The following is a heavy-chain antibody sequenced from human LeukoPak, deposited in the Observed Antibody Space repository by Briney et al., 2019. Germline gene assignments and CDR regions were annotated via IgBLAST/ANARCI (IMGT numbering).Heavy chain of an antibody. J-gene: IGHJ4*02. CDR3: TTVSRLVRYYFDY. Sequence: PGGSLRLSCAASGFAFSNAWMNWVRQAPGKGLEWVGRIKSKAEGGTTDYAAPVKGRFTISRDDSKNTLYLQMNSLKTEDTAVYYCTTVSRLVRYYFDYWGQGTLVTVSS. CDR2: IKSKAEGGTT. V-gene: IGHV3-15*07. D-gene: IGHD6-19*01. CDR1: GFAFSNAW.